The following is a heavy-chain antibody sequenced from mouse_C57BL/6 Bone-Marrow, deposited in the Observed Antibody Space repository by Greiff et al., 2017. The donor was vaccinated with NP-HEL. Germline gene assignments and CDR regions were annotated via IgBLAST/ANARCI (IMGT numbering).Heavy chain of an antibody. V-gene: IGHV1-78*01. CDR1: GYTFTDHT. J-gene: IGHJ2*01. CDR3: ARTLYYGNYRLDY. D-gene: IGHD2-1*01. Sequence: VQLQESDAELVKPGASVKISCKVSGYTFTDHTIHWMKQRPEQGLEWIGYIYPRDGSTKYNEKFKGKATLTADKSSSTASMQLNSLTSEDSAVYFCARTLYYGNYRLDYWGQGTTLTVSS. CDR2: IYPRDGST.